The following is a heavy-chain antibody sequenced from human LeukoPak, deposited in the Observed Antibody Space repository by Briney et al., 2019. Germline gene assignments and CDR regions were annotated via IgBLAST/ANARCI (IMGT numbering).Heavy chain of an antibody. CDR2: IHPSGTT. Sequence: SETLSLTCDVSGFSISLGYYWVWIRQPAGQGLEWIGSIHPSGTTFYNSSLNSRITMTIDAPKNQFSLRLSLVIAVDTAVYFCATERERRITDWGQGTLVTVSS. J-gene: IGHJ4*02. CDR1: GFSISLGYY. D-gene: IGHD1-1*01. CDR3: ATERERRITD. V-gene: IGHV4-38-2*02.